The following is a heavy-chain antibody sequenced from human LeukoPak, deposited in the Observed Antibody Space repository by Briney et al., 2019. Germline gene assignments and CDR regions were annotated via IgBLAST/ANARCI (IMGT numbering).Heavy chain of an antibody. J-gene: IGHJ2*01. Sequence: SETLSLTCTVSGGSISTYYWSWIRQPPGKGLHWIGYISYNGNTNYNPSLKSRVTISVDTSKNQLSLKLNSVTAADTAVYYCAREGLPFHRYFDLWGRGTLVPVSS. D-gene: IGHD2-21*02. CDR2: ISYNGNT. V-gene: IGHV4-59*01. CDR1: GGSISTYY. CDR3: AREGLPFHRYFDL.